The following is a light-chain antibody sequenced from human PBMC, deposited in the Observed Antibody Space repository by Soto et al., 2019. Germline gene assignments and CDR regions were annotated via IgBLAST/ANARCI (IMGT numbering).Light chain of an antibody. V-gene: IGKV1-9*01. CDR2: AAS. CDR1: QGISSY. J-gene: IGKJ3*01. Sequence: DIQLTQSPSFLSASVGDRVTITCRASQGISSYLAWYQQKPGKAPKLLIYAASSLQSGVPSRFSGSGSGTVFTLTISSLQPEDFATYYCQRLNSYPAYTFGPGTKVDIK. CDR3: QRLNSYPAYT.